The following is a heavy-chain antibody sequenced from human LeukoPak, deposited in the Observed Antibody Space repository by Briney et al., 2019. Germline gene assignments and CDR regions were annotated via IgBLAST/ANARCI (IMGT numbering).Heavy chain of an antibody. Sequence: PSETLSLTCTVSGGSISSYYWSWIRQPPGKGLEWIGYIYSSGSTNYNPSLKSRVTISVDTSKNQFSLKLSSVTAADTAVYYCARVRIGIAVAGTYYYMDVWGKGTTVTISS. V-gene: IGHV4-59*08. CDR1: GGSISSYY. D-gene: IGHD6-19*01. CDR3: ARVRIGIAVAGTYYYMDV. CDR2: IYSSGST. J-gene: IGHJ6*03.